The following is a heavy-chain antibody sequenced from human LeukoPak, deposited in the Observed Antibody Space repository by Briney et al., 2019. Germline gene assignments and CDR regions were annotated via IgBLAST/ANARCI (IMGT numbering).Heavy chain of an antibody. Sequence: TSETLSLPSLAYIGPFRVNTGAGFRHPPGRGWKWIGEINHSGSTNYNPSLKSRVTISVDTSKNQFSLKLSSVTAADTALYYCAREMGVVTAHGIDVWGQGTTVTVSS. CDR2: INHSGST. CDR1: IGPFRVNT. J-gene: IGHJ6*02. V-gene: IGHV4-34*01. CDR3: AREMGVVTAHGIDV. D-gene: IGHD4-23*01.